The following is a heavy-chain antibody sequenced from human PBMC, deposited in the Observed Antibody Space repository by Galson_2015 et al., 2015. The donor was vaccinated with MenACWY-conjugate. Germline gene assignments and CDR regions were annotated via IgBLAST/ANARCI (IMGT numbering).Heavy chain of an antibody. CDR1: GFIFPKFA. CDR2: TSGSGGVT. D-gene: IGHD3-22*01. J-gene: IGHJ4*02. CDR3: AKGPLYDSSGSDSDDFDY. Sequence: SLRLSCAASGFIFPKFAMTWIRQAPGKGLEWLSATSGSGGVTYPADSVKGRVNLFRDNSKKTGFLPNKRLKVEDTARYYCAKGPLYDSSGSDSDDFDYWGQGTLVTVSS. V-gene: IGHV3-23*01.